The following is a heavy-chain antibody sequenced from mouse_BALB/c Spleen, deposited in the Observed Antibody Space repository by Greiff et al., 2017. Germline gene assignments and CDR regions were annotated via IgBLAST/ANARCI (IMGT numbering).Heavy chain of an antibody. CDR2: ISYSGST. CDR1: GDSITSGY. D-gene: IGHD2-10*02. Sequence: EVKLMESGPSLVKPSQTLSLTCSVTGDSITSGYWNWIRKFPGNKLEYMGYISYSGSTYYNPSLKSRISITRDTSKNQYYLQLNSVTTEDTATYYCARWGEYGNYELSWFAYWGQGTLVTVSA. J-gene: IGHJ3*01. V-gene: IGHV3-8*02. CDR3: ARWGEYGNYELSWFAY.